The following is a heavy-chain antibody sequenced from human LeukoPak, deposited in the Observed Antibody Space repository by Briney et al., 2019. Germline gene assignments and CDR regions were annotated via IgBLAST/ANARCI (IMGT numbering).Heavy chain of an antibody. J-gene: IGHJ6*04. V-gene: IGHV1-18*04. CDR2: ISAYNGNT. CDR1: GYTFTSYG. Sequence: ASVKVSCKASGYTFTSYGISWVRQAPGQGLEWMGWISAYNGNTNYAQKLQGRVIMTTDTSTSTAYMGLRSLRSDDTAVYYCARGAAGYYKRYYYGMDVWGKGTTVTVSS. D-gene: IGHD3-9*01. CDR3: ARGAAGYYKRYYYGMDV.